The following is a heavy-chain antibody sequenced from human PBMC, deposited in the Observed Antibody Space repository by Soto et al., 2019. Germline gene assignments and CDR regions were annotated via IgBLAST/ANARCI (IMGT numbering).Heavy chain of an antibody. D-gene: IGHD6-19*01. V-gene: IGHV3-30*03. CDR2: ISYDGSNR. CDR1: GFTFSSYG. CDR3: ARVHTSGWYSYFDY. Sequence: GGSLRLSCAASGFTFSSYGMHWVRQAPGKGLEWVAVISYDGSNRNYADSVKGRFTISRDNSKNTLYLQMNSLRAEDTAVYYCARVHTSGWYSYFDYWGQGTLVTVSS. J-gene: IGHJ4*02.